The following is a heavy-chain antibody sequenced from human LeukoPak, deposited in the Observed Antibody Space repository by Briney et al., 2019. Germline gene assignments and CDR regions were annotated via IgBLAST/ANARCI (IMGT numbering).Heavy chain of an antibody. V-gene: IGHV1-18*01. CDR2: ISAYNGNT. Sequence: ASVKVSCKASGYTFTSYGISWVRQAPGQGLKWLGWISAYNGNTNYAQKLQGRVTMTTDTSTSTAYMELRSLRSDDTAVYYCARDSPELPADNWFDPWGQGTLVTVSS. D-gene: IGHD1-7*01. CDR1: GYTFTSYG. CDR3: ARDSPELPADNWFDP. J-gene: IGHJ5*02.